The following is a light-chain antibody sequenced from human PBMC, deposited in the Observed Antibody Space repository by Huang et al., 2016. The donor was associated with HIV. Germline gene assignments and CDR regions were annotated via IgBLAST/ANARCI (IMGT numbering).Light chain of an antibody. CDR2: AAT. J-gene: IGKJ2*01. CDR1: QSISSY. CDR3: QQTYVTPLT. V-gene: IGKV1-39*01. Sequence: DIQMTQSPSSLSASVGDRVTITCRASQSISSYLNWYQQKPGTAPKVLIYAATSLQSVVPSRCSGSGAGTDFTLTTNNLQHEDAATFYCQQTYVTPLTFGQGTKLEIK.